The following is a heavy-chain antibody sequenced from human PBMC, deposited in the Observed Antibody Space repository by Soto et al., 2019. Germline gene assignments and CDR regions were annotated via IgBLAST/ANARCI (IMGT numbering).Heavy chain of an antibody. Sequence: GESLKSSGKGSGYSFTIYWISWVLQMPWKGLEWMGRIDPSDSYTNYSPSFQGHVTISADKSISTAYLQWSSLKASDTAMYYCARRITVRDYYGMDVWGQGTTVTVSS. J-gene: IGHJ6*02. CDR3: ARRITVRDYYGMDV. CDR1: GYSFTIYW. CDR2: IDPSDSYT. V-gene: IGHV5-10-1*01. D-gene: IGHD4-4*01.